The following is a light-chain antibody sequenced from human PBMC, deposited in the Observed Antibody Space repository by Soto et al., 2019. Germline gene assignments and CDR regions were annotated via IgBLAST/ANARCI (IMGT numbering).Light chain of an antibody. CDR3: QHRYSNYPIT. Sequence: DIQVTQSPSSLSASVGDRVTISCRASQSISGYINWYQQKPGKAPKLLIFDASTLQSGVPSRFSGRGSGSEYTLTISSLQHEDFAAYFCQHRYSNYPITFGQGTRLEIK. CDR1: QSISGY. V-gene: IGKV1-39*01. CDR2: DAS. J-gene: IGKJ5*01.